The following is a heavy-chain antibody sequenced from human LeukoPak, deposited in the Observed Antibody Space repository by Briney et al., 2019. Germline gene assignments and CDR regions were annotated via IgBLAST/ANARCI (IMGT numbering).Heavy chain of an antibody. Sequence: GGSLRLSCEASGYIFSSYAMGWVRQAPGKGLEWVSVISNSGATTDYADSVKGRFTISRDNSKNTLALQINSLRAEDTAVYYCAKEELYYYGSGTYYTLAPFDYWGQGTLVTVSS. CDR1: GYIFSSYA. CDR3: AKEELYYYGSGTYYTLAPFDY. CDR2: ISNSGATT. D-gene: IGHD3-10*01. J-gene: IGHJ4*02. V-gene: IGHV3-23*01.